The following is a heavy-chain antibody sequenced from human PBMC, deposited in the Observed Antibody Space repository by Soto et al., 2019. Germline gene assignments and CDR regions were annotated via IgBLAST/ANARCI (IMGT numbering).Heavy chain of an antibody. J-gene: IGHJ4*02. Sequence: VESLKISCNGSGYSFTSYWIGWVRQMPWKGLEWMGIIYPGDSDTRYSPSFQGQVTISADKSISTAYLQWSSLKASDTAMYYCASGGTDDAVAGNYYFDYWGQGTLVTVSS. D-gene: IGHD6-19*01. CDR3: ASGGTDDAVAGNYYFDY. V-gene: IGHV5-51*01. CDR2: IYPGDSDT. CDR1: GYSFTSYW.